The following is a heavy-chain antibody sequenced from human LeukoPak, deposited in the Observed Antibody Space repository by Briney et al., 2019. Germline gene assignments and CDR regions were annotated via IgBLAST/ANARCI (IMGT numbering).Heavy chain of an antibody. CDR1: GYSFTSYG. D-gene: IGHD3-22*01. J-gene: IGHJ4*02. Sequence: GASVKVSCKASGYSFTSYGFRWVRQAPGQGLEWMGWISTYDGNTNYAQKVQGRVTMTTDSSTSTAYMELRTLRSDDTAVYYCARMGASSGYSPIDYWGQGTLVTVSS. CDR3: ARMGASSGYSPIDY. CDR2: ISTYDGNT. V-gene: IGHV1-18*01.